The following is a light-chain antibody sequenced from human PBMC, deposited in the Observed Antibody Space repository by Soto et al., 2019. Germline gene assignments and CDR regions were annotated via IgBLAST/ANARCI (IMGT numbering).Light chain of an antibody. CDR2: GNS. CDR3: QSYDTSLSVV. J-gene: IGLJ2*01. CDR1: SSNIGAYYD. V-gene: IGLV1-40*01. Sequence: QPVLTQAPSVSGAPGQRVTISCTGSSSNIGAYYDVHWYQQLPGTAPKLLIYGNSNRPSGVPDRFSGSTSGNSAFLAITGLQAEDEADYYCQSYDTSLSVVFGGGTKLTVL.